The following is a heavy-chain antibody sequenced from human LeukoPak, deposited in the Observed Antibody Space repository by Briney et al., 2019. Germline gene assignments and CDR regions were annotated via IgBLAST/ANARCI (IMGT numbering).Heavy chain of an antibody. Sequence: SETLSLTCAVYGGSFCGYYWSWIRQPPGKGLEWIGEINHSGSTNYNPSLKSRVTISVDTSKNQFSLKLSSVTAADTAVYYCARGVRQWLAHGVDYWGQGTLVTVSS. CDR1: GGSFCGYY. J-gene: IGHJ4*02. V-gene: IGHV4-34*01. CDR3: ARGVRQWLAHGVDY. CDR2: INHSGST. D-gene: IGHD6-19*01.